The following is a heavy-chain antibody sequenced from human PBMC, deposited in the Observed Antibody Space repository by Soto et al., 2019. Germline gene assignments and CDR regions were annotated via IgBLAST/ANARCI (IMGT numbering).Heavy chain of an antibody. CDR1: GYSFTSYW. Sequence: PGESLKISCKGSGYSFTSYWIGWVRQMPGKGLEWMGIIYPGDSDTRYSPPFQGQVTISADKSISTAYLQWSSLKASDTAMYYCARPHVLRYFDWLLYLDYWGQGTLVTVSS. CDR2: IYPGDSDT. V-gene: IGHV5-51*01. D-gene: IGHD3-9*01. J-gene: IGHJ4*02. CDR3: ARPHVLRYFDWLLYLDY.